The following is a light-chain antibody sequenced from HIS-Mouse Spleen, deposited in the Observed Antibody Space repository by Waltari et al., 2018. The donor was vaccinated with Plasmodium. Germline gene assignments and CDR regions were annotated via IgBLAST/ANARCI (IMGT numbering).Light chain of an antibody. CDR1: VLAKNY. V-gene: IGLV3-27*01. CDR2: KDS. J-gene: IGLJ3*02. Sequence: SYELTQPSSVSVSPGQTARITCSGDVLAKNYARWFQQKPGQAPVLVIYKDSERPSGNPERFSGSSSGTTVTLTISGAQVEDEADYYCYSAADNNRVFGGGTKLTVL. CDR3: YSAADNNRV.